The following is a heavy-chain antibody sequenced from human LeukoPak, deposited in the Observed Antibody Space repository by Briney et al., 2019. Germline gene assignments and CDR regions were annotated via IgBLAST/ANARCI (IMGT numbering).Heavy chain of an antibody. D-gene: IGHD2-2*01. CDR2: IYYSGST. V-gene: IGHV4-39*02. CDR1: GGSISSSSYY. CDR3: ARDDCSSTSCPYNWFDP. J-gene: IGHJ5*02. Sequence: PSETLSLTCTVSGGSISSSSYYWGWLRPPPGKGLEWFGGIYYSGSTYYYPSLKSRVTISVDTSKNQFSLKLSSVTAADTAVYYCARDDCSSTSCPYNWFDPWGQGTLVTVSS.